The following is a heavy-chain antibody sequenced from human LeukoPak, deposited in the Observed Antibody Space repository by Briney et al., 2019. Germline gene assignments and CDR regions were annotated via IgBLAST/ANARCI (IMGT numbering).Heavy chain of an antibody. J-gene: IGHJ4*02. D-gene: IGHD3-22*01. CDR1: GYTFTGYY. CDR2: INPSSGIT. V-gene: IGHV1-46*01. Sequence: ASVKVSCKASGYTFTGYYMHWVRQAPGQGLEWMGIINPSSGITTYAQRFQGRVTMTRDTSTSTAYMELSSLISEDTAVYYCVRTPYTSGSYFPPDYWGQGTLVTVSS. CDR3: VRTPYTSGSYFPPDY.